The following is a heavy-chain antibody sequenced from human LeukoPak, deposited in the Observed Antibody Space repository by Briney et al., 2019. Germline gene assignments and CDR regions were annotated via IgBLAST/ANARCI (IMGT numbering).Heavy chain of an antibody. CDR2: IAHDGVAK. CDR3: ARDWGASDWYNWFDP. D-gene: IGHD6-19*01. Sequence: PGRSLRLSCVTAGFSLSTYGMHWVRQAPGKGLEWVAMIAHDGVAKYYTDSVKGRFTISRDNSRNTLYLQMNSLRPEDTAVYYCARDWGASDWYNWFDPRGQGTLVTVSS. CDR1: GFSLSTYG. V-gene: IGHV3-30*06. J-gene: IGHJ5*02.